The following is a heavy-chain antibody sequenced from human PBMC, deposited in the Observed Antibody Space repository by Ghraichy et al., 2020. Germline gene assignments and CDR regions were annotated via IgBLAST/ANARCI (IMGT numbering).Heavy chain of an antibody. CDR3: AKVWGNCGDVNCPPYNWFDP. V-gene: IGHV3-23*01. D-gene: IGHD2-21*01. Sequence: GESLNISCVASGITFNNYAMTWVRQAPGKGLEWVSTIGSSGGNKYYADSVKGRFTISRDNAKNTLYLQMNTLRADDTALYYCAKVWGNCGDVNCPPYNWFDPWGQGTLVTVSS. J-gene: IGHJ5*02. CDR2: IGSSGGNK. CDR1: GITFNNYA.